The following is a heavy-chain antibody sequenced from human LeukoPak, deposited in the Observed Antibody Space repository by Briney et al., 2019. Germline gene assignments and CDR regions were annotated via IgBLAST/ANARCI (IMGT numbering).Heavy chain of an antibody. CDR1: GFTFSTYE. CDR2: IAGGGDTI. J-gene: IGHJ6*04. D-gene: IGHD3-10*02. CDR3: AELGITMIGGV. V-gene: IGHV3-48*03. Sequence: GGSLRLSCVASGFTFSTYEMNWVRQAPGKGLEWISYIAGGGDTIYYADSVKGRFTISRDNAKNSLYLQMNSLRADDTAVYYCAELGITMIGGVWGKGTTVTISS.